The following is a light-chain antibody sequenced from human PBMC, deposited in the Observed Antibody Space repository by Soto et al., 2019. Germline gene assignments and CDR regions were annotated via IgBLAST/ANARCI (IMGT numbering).Light chain of an antibody. J-gene: IGKJ1*01. CDR1: QSIVFSDGNAY. V-gene: IGKV2-30*01. Sequence: DVVMTQSPLSLPVTLGQPASISCRSSQSIVFSDGNAYLNWFHQRPGQPPRRLIYRASNRDSGVPDRFSGSGSGTDFTLEISRVEAEDVGVYYCMQGTPWPPTFGRGTKVEIK. CDR3: MQGTPWPPT. CDR2: RAS.